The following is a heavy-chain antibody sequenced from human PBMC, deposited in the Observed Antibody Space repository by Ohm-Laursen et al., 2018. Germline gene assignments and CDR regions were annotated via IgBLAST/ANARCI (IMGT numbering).Heavy chain of an antibody. J-gene: IGHJ5*02. CDR3: ARNGGLGSIFDRTS. D-gene: IGHD3-9*01. Sequence: PSQTLSLTCTVSGGSISSGGYYWSWIRQHPGKGLEWIGYIYYSGSTYYNPSLKSRVTISVDTSKNQFSLKLSSVTAADTAVYYCARNGGLGSIFDRTSWGQGTLVTVSS. CDR1: GGSISSGGYY. CDR2: IYYSGST. V-gene: IGHV4-31*03.